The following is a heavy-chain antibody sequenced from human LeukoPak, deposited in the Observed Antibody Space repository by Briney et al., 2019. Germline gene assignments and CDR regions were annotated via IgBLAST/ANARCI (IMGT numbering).Heavy chain of an antibody. Sequence: GGSLRLSCAASGFTFSNYLMTWVRQAPGKELEWVADIKADGSEKYYVDSVKGRFTISRDNAKNSLYLQMNSLRAEDTAVYYCARPYYDSWFDPWGQGTLVTVSS. V-gene: IGHV3-7*01. CDR1: GFTFSNYL. CDR2: IKADGSEK. D-gene: IGHD5-12*01. CDR3: ARPYYDSWFDP. J-gene: IGHJ5*02.